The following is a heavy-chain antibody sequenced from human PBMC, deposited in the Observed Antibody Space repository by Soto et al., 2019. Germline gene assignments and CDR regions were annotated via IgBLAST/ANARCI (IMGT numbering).Heavy chain of an antibody. V-gene: IGHV4-30-4*01. Sequence: SQTLSLTCTVSGGSISSGDYYWSWIRQPPAKGLEWMGDIYYSGITDYNPSLKSRVTISVDTSNNQFSLNLSSVTAPDTAVYYCARDLPDYYDSSGYTHWGQGTLVTVSS. D-gene: IGHD3-22*01. CDR3: ARDLPDYYDSSGYTH. J-gene: IGHJ4*02. CDR1: GGSISSGDYY. CDR2: IYYSGIT.